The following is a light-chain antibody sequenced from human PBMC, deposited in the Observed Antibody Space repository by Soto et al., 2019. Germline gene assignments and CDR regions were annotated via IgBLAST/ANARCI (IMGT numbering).Light chain of an antibody. Sequence: EIVMTQSPATLSVSPGERATLSCRASQSISSYLAWYQQKPGQAPRLLIYDASTRATGIPARFSGSGSGTAFTLTISSLQSEDFAVYYCQHYNNWPLAFGGGTKVEIK. CDR1: QSISSY. CDR3: QHYNNWPLA. V-gene: IGKV3-15*01. J-gene: IGKJ4*01. CDR2: DAS.